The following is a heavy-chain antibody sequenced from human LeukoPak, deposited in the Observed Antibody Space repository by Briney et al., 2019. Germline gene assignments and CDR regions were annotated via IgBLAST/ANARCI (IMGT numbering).Heavy chain of an antibody. V-gene: IGHV3-21*01. CDR2: ISSSSSSI. CDR3: AGDEGSWDY. CDR1: GFTFSSYS. J-gene: IGHJ4*02. Sequence: GGSLRLSCAASGFTFSSYSMSWVRQAPGKGLEWVSSISSSSSSIYYADSVKGRFTISRDNAKNSFFLQMNSQSAEATAVYYLAGDEGSWDYWGQGTLVTVSS.